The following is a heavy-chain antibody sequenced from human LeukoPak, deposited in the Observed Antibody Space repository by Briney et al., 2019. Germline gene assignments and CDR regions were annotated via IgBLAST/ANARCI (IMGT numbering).Heavy chain of an antibody. Sequence: SETLSLTCAVYGGSFSGYYWSWIRQPPGKGLEWIGEINHSGSTNYNPSLKSRVTISVDTSKNQFSLKLSSVTAADTAVYYCARQARLPNPATYYYYYGMDVWGQGTTVTVSS. CDR3: ARQARLPNPATYYYYYGMDV. J-gene: IGHJ6*02. V-gene: IGHV4-34*01. CDR1: GGSFSGYY. CDR2: INHSGST. D-gene: IGHD5-18*01.